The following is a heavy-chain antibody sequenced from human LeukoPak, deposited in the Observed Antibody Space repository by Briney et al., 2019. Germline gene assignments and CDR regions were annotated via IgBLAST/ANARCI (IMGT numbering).Heavy chain of an antibody. D-gene: IGHD5-18*01. J-gene: IGHJ4*02. Sequence: SETLSLTCTVSGGSISSGGYYWSWIRQHPGKGLEWIGYIYYSGSTYYNPSLKSRVTISVDTSKNQFSLKLSSVTAADTAVYYCARACGFGLWLDYWFQGPLVNVSS. CDR2: IYYSGST. V-gene: IGHV4-31*03. CDR3: ARACGFGLWLDY. CDR1: GGSISSGGYY.